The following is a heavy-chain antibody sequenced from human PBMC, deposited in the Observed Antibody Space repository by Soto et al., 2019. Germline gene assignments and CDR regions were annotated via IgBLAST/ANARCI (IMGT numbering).Heavy chain of an antibody. V-gene: IGHV4-39*01. Sequence: SETLSLTCTVSGDSISSSNSHWGWTRQPPGKGLEYIGSVYYGGTIFYSGNIYYNPSLKSRVTISVDTSKNQFSLRLSSVTAADTGVYYCVRVAEAGLDYWGQGTLVTVSS. J-gene: IGHJ4*02. CDR1: GDSISSSNSH. CDR2: VYYGGTIFYSGNI. CDR3: VRVAEAGLDY.